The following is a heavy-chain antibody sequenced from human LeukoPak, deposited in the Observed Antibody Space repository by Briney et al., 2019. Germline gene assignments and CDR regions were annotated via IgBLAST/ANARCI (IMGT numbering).Heavy chain of an antibody. D-gene: IGHD1-1*01. CDR3: ARWKPRSDALDV. CDR2: ISTRDTFI. CDR1: GFSFSWYS. Sequence: GGSLRLSCAGSGFSFSWYSMNWVRQAPGEGLEWVSSISTRDTFINYADSVKGRFTISRDNAKSSLFLQMTSLRAEDTAMYYCARWKPRSDALDVWGKGTMVMVSS. V-gene: IGHV3-21*01. J-gene: IGHJ3*01.